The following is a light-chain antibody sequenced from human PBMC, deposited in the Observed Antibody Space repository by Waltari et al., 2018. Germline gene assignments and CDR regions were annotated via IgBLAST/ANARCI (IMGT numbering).Light chain of an antibody. V-gene: IGLV7-43*01. CDR2: NTA. CDR1: TGAVTSGYY. Sequence: QTVVTQEPSLTVSPGGTVTLTCASSTGAVTSGYYPNWFQQKPGQEPRALIYNTANKHSWTPSRFSGSLLGGKAALTLSGVQPEDEADYYCLLYYGGAQLRVFGGGTKLTVL. CDR3: LLYYGGAQLRV. J-gene: IGLJ3*02.